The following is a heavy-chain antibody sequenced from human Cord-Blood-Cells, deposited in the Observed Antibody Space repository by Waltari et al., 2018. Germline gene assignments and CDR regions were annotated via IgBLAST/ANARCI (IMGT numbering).Heavy chain of an antibody. D-gene: IGHD3-22*01. V-gene: IGHV1-69*01. CDR1: GGTFSSYA. Sequence: QVQLVQSGAEVKKPGSSVKVSCKASGGTFSSYAISWVRQAPGQGLEWMGGIIPIFGTANYAQKFQGRVTMTADESTSTAYMELSSLRSEDTAVYYCARVRYYDSSGYYYYFDYWGQGTLVTVSS. CDR3: ARVRYYDSSGYYYYFDY. J-gene: IGHJ4*02. CDR2: IIPIFGTA.